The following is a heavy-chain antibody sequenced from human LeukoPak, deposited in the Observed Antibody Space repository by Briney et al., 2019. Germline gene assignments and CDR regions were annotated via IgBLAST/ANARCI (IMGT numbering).Heavy chain of an antibody. V-gene: IGHV3-48*04. D-gene: IGHD4-17*01. J-gene: IGHJ4*02. CDR3: ARDAGRTVTTRGEIDY. CDR2: ISSSSSTI. CDR1: GFTFSSYS. Sequence: GGSLRLSCAASGFTFSSYSMNWVRQAPGKGLEWVSYISSSSSTIYYADSVKGRFTISRDNAKNSLYLQMNSLRAEDTAVYYCARDAGRTVTTRGEIDYWGQGTLVTVSS.